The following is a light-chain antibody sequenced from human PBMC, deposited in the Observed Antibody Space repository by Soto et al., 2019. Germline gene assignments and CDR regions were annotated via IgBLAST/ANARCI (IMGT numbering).Light chain of an antibody. CDR2: GDN. CDR3: AAWDDSLNGLV. Sequence: QLVLTQPPSASGTPGQRVTISCSGSSSNIGSNTVNWYQQLPGTAPKLLIYGDNQRPSGVPDRFSGSKSGTSVSLAISGLKSEDEADYYCAAWDDSLNGLVFGGGTKLTVL. J-gene: IGLJ2*01. CDR1: SSNIGSNT. V-gene: IGLV1-44*01.